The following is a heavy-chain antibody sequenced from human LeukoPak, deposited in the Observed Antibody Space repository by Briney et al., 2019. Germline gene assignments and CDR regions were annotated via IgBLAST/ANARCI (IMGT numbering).Heavy chain of an antibody. CDR1: GFTFSSYA. CDR2: ISGSGGST. CDR3: AKWTDIVVVVAATTIDY. D-gene: IGHD2-15*01. J-gene: IGHJ4*02. Sequence: GGSLRLSCAASGFTFSSYAMSWVRQAPGEGLEWVSAISGSGGSTYYADSVKGRFTISRDNSKNTLYLQMNSLRAEDTAVYYCAKWTDIVVVVAATTIDYWGQGTLVTVSS. V-gene: IGHV3-23*01.